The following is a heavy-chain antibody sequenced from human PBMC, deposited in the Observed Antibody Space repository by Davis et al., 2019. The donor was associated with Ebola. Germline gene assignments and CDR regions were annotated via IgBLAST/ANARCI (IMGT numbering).Heavy chain of an antibody. CDR2: IYYSGST. Sequence: PSETLSLTCTVSGGSISSYYWSWIRQPPGKGLEWIGYIYYSGSTNYNPSLKSRVTISVDTSKNQFSLKLSSVTAADTAVYYCARHPALLTTVVSYFDYWGQGTLVTVSS. CDR1: GGSISSYY. J-gene: IGHJ4*02. CDR3: ARHPALLTTVVSYFDY. D-gene: IGHD4-23*01. V-gene: IGHV4-59*08.